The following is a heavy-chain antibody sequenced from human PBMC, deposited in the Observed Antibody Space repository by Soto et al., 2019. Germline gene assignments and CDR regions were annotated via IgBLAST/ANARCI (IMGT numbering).Heavy chain of an antibody. CDR1: GFTFSSYG. D-gene: IGHD3-22*01. V-gene: IGHV3-33*01. CDR3: ARDQYYYDSSGYYYDY. CDR2: IWYDGSNK. J-gene: IGHJ4*02. Sequence: PGGSLRLSCAASGFTFSSYGMHWVRQAPGKGLEWVAVIWYDGSNKYYAGSVEGRFTISRDNSKNTLYLQMNSLRAEDTAVYYCARDQYYYDSSGYYYDYWGQGTLVTVSS.